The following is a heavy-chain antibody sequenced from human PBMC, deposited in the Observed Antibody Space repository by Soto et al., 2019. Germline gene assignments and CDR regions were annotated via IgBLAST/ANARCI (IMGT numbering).Heavy chain of an antibody. V-gene: IGHV1-18*01. CDR1: GYTFSSYF. Sequence: QVQLVQSGAEVKKPGASVKGSCKASGYTFSSYFITWVRQAPGQGLEWMGWISAYNGITNYAPMLHGRVTMTTDTSTATAYMEMRSLGSDDTAVYYCARQNYSAGMDVWGQGTTVTVSS. CDR2: ISAYNGIT. J-gene: IGHJ6*02. CDR3: ARQNYSAGMDV.